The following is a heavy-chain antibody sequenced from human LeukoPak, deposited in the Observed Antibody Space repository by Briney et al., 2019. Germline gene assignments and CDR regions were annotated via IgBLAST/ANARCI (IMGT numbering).Heavy chain of an antibody. V-gene: IGHV3-48*01. CDR2: ISGSSTTI. J-gene: IGHJ4*02. D-gene: IGHD3-3*01. CDR3: ARDGEWSRPNDY. Sequence: GGSLRLSCAASGFTFSSYYMSWVRQAPGKGLEWVSYISGSSTTIYYSDSVKGRFTVSRDNARNSLYLQMNSLRAEDTAVYYCARDGEWSRPNDYWGQGTLVTVSS. CDR1: GFTFSSYY.